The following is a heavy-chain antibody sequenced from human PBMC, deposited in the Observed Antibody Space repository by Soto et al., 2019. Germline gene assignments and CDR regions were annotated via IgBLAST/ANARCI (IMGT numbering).Heavy chain of an antibody. Sequence: QVPLVQSGAEVKKPGASVKISCKASGYTFTSYAMHWVRQAPGQRLEWMGWINAGNGNTKYSQKFQGRVTITRDTSATTAYMEVSNLRSEDTALYYCAGGAGYCTSTSCSLGLYYYYMDVWGKGTTVTVSS. CDR3: AGGAGYCTSTSCSLGLYYYYMDV. V-gene: IGHV1-3*01. CDR2: INAGNGNT. D-gene: IGHD2-2*01. J-gene: IGHJ6*03. CDR1: GYTFTSYA.